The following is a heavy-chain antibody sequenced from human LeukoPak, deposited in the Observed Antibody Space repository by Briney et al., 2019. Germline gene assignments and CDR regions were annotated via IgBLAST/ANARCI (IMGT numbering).Heavy chain of an antibody. V-gene: IGHV1-2*02. CDR3: ARDRSPAPGRSYGRGHFDY. Sequence: ASVKVSCKASGYTFTAYYMHWVRQAPGQGLEWVGWINPNSGDTNYAQKFQGRVTMTRDTSISTAYMELSRLTSDDTAVYYCARDRSPAPGRSYGRGHFDYWGQGTLVTVSS. CDR1: GYTFTAYY. J-gene: IGHJ4*02. CDR2: INPNSGDT. D-gene: IGHD3-16*01.